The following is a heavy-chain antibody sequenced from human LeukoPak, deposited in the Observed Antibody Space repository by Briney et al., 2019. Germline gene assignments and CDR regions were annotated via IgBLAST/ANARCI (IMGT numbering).Heavy chain of an antibody. D-gene: IGHD6-19*01. J-gene: IGHJ4*02. CDR3: ARQEGLYSSGWYGELDY. CDR2: IKRSGTT. CDR1: GGSFSGYY. V-gene: IGHV4-34*01. Sequence: RASETLSLTCAVYGGSFSGYYWTWIRQPPGKGLEWIGEIKRSGTTNYNPSLKSRVTISVDTSKNQFSLKLSSVTAADTAVYYCARQEGLYSSGWYGELDYWGQGTLVTVSS.